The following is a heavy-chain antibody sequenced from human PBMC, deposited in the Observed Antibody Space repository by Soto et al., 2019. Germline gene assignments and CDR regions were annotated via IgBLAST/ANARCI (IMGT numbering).Heavy chain of an antibody. V-gene: IGHV3-53*01. CDR1: GLTVSNKY. J-gene: IGHJ5*02. D-gene: IGHD5-18*01. Sequence: EVQLVESGGGLIQPGGSLRLSCAASGLTVSNKYMSWVRQAPGKGLEWVSVIDGDGTTKYADSVKGRFTISRDNSKNTLYLHVNSLRAEDTAMYYCHRYGSWGQGTLVTVSS. CDR2: IDGDGTT. CDR3: HRYGS.